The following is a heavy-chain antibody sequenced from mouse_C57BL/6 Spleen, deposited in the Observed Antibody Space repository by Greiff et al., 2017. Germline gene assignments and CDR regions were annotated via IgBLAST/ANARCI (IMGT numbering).Heavy chain of an antibody. V-gene: IGHV1-76*01. CDR1: GYTFTDYY. CDR2: IYPGSGNT. D-gene: IGHD2-2*01. J-gene: IGHJ2*01. Sequence: QVQLQQSGAELVRPGASVKLSCKASGYTFTDYYINWVKQRPGQGLEWIARIYPGSGNTYYNEKFKGKATLTAEKSSSTAYMQLSSLTSEDSAVYFCARWNGYDGEYYFDYWGQGTTLTVSS. CDR3: ARWNGYDGEYYFDY.